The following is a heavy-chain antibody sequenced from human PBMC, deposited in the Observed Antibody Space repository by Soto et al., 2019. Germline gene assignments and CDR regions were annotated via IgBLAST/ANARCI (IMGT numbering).Heavy chain of an antibody. J-gene: IGHJ5*02. Sequence: TWSTYAITGLVQTTGQGLEWMGWMNPNSGNGGYAQKFQGRVTMTRDTSTSTAYMELSSLASDDTAIYYCSKMETSGTLNRFDP. CDR1: TWSTYA. V-gene: IGHV1-8*02. CDR2: MNPNSGNG. CDR3: SKMETSGTLNRFDP. D-gene: IGHD1-1*01.